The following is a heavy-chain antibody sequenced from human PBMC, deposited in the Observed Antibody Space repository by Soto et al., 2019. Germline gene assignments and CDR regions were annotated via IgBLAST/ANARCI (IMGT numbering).Heavy chain of an antibody. CDR3: AKKKGYWYFDY. Sequence: SETLSLTCAVYGGSFSGYYWSWIRQPPGKGLEWIGEINHSGSTNYNPSLKSRVTISVDTSKNQFSLKLSSVTAADTAVYYCAKKKGYWYFDYWDQGTLVTVSS. CDR1: GGSFSGYY. J-gene: IGHJ4*02. V-gene: IGHV4-34*01. D-gene: IGHD2-15*01. CDR2: INHSGST.